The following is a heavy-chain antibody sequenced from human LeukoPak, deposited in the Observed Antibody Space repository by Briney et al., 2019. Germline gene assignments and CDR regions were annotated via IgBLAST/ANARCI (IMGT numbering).Heavy chain of an antibody. CDR1: GFTFSTYW. D-gene: IGHD6-6*01. CDR3: ARGPNSNWSGLDF. CDR2: ISPIGSTT. V-gene: IGHV3-74*01. Sequence: GGSLRLSCAASGFTFSTYWMSWVRQAPGKGLVWVSRISPIGSTTSYADSVKGRFTVSRDNAKNTLYLQVNNLRAEDTAVYYCARGPNSNWSGLDFRGQGTLLTVSS. J-gene: IGHJ4*02.